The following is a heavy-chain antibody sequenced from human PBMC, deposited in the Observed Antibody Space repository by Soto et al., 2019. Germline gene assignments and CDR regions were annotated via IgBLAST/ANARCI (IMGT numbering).Heavy chain of an antibody. D-gene: IGHD3-22*01. CDR2: IIPIFGTA. J-gene: IGHJ4*02. V-gene: IGHV1-69*13. Sequence: ASVKVSCKASGGTFSSYAISWVRQAPGQGLEWMGGIIPIFGTANYAQKFQGRVTITADESTSTAYMELSSLRSEDTAVYYCARANYYDSSGYYIPQDYWGQGTLVTVSS. CDR3: ARANYYDSSGYYIPQDY. CDR1: GGTFSSYA.